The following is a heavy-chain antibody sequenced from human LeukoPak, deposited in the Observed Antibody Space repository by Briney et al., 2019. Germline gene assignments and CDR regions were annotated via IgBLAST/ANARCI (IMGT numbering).Heavy chain of an antibody. Sequence: GGSLRLSCAASGFTFTNNFMSWVRRVPGKGLEWVANIKQDGSEKTYADSVRGRFTIFRDNAKDSVYLQMNSLRAEDPAIYYCAREGSYFFDFWGQGTLVTVSS. J-gene: IGHJ4*01. D-gene: IGHD1-26*01. CDR1: GFTFTNNF. CDR3: AREGSYFFDF. CDR2: IKQDGSEK. V-gene: IGHV3-7*01.